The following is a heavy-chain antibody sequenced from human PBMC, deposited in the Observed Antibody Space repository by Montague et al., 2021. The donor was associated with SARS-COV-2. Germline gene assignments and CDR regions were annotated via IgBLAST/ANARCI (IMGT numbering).Heavy chain of an antibody. CDR2: TCYRSEWYF. CDR3: ARYSYSGTYFGLNDAFDI. Sequence: CAISGDSVSSNNAAWNWIRQSPSRGLEWLGRTCYRSEWYFDHVISLRGRITINPDTSKNQFSLQLDSVTLDDTAVYYCARYSYSGTYFGLNDAFDIWGQGTLVTVSS. CDR1: GDSVSSNNAA. V-gene: IGHV6-1*01. J-gene: IGHJ3*02. D-gene: IGHD1-26*01.